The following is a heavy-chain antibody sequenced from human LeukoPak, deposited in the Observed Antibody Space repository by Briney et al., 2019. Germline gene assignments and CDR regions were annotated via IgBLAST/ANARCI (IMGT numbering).Heavy chain of an antibody. CDR1: GFTFDDYA. Sequence: GRSLRLSCAASGFTFDDYAMHWVRQAPGKGLEWVSGISWSSGNIGYADSVKGRFTISRDNAKNSLYLEMNSLRTEDTALYFCARDARRRVFYYGMDVWGQGTTVAVSS. J-gene: IGHJ6*02. CDR3: ARDARRRVFYYGMDV. V-gene: IGHV3-9*01. CDR2: ISWSSGNI.